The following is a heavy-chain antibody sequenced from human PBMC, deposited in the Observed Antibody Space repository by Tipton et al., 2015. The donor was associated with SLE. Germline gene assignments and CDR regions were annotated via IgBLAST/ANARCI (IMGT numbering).Heavy chain of an antibody. D-gene: IGHD2-2*01. CDR1: GYTFTSYG. Sequence: QLVQSGAEVKKPGASVKVSCKASGYTFTSYGISWVRQAPGQGLEWMGWISAYNGNTNYAQKLQGRVTMTTDTSTSTAYMELRSLRSDDTAVYYCVRVVGRASYQLLHGYFDYWGQGTLVTVSS. J-gene: IGHJ4*02. CDR2: ISAYNGNT. V-gene: IGHV1-18*01. CDR3: VRVVGRASYQLLHGYFDY.